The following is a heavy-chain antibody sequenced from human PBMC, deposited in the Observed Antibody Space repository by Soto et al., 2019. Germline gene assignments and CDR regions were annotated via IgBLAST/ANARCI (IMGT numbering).Heavy chain of an antibody. CDR1: GGSISSYY. CDR2: IYYSGST. J-gene: IGHJ4*02. D-gene: IGHD3-9*01. CDR3: ARDGRRYIHDH. V-gene: IGHV4-59*01. Sequence: SETLSLTCTVSGGSISSYYWSWSRQPPGKGLEWIGYIYYSGSTNYNPSLKSRVTISVDTSKNQFSLKLSSVTAADTAVYYCARDGRRYIHDHWGQGTLVTVS.